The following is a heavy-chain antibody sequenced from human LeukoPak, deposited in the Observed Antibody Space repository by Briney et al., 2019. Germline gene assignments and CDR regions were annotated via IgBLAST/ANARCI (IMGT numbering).Heavy chain of an antibody. Sequence: GGSLRLSCTASGFAFSSNWMHWVRQTPGKGLVWVSRINSGGSGTSYAASVEGRFTISRDNVKITLYLQMDSLRAEDTAVYYCATSLGPLTEYWGQGTLATVSS. V-gene: IGHV3-74*01. D-gene: IGHD7-27*01. CDR2: INSGGSGT. J-gene: IGHJ4*02. CDR3: ATSLGPLTEY. CDR1: GFAFSSNW.